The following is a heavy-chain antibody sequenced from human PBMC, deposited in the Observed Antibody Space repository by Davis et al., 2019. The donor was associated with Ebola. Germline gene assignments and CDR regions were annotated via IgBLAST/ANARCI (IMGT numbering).Heavy chain of an antibody. Sequence: GESLKISCAASGFTFSSYSMNWVRQAPGKGLEWISYISSSSSTIYYADSVKGRFTISRDNAKNSLYLQMNSLRAEDTAVYYCARRAWYYDSSGYLDGMDVWGRGITVTLSS. CDR1: GFTFSSYS. CDR3: ARRAWYYDSSGYLDGMDV. V-gene: IGHV3-48*04. CDR2: ISSSSSTI. D-gene: IGHD3-22*01. J-gene: IGHJ6*02.